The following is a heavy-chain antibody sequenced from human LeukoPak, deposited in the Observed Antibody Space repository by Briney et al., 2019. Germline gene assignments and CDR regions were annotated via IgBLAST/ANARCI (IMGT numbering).Heavy chain of an antibody. CDR2: IYHSGST. D-gene: IGHD3-22*01. CDR1: GYSISSGYY. J-gene: IGHJ3*02. V-gene: IGHV4-38-2*02. Sequence: SETLSLTCTVSGYSISSGYYWGWIRQPPGKGLEWIGSIYHSGSTYYNPSLKSRVTISVDTSKNQFSLKLSSVTAADTAVYYCARDLYYYDSSGTGAFDIWGQGTMVTVSS. CDR3: ARDLYYYDSSGTGAFDI.